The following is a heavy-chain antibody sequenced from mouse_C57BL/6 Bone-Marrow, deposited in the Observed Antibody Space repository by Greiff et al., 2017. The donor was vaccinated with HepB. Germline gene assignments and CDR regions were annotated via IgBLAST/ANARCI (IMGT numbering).Heavy chain of an antibody. J-gene: IGHJ2*01. CDR2: IHPNSGST. CDR3: ARPLIYYDYDGAY. V-gene: IGHV1-64*01. D-gene: IGHD2-4*01. Sequence: VQLQQPGAELVKPGASVKLSCKASGYTFTSYWMHWVKQRPGQGLEWIGMIHPNSGSTNYNEKFKSKATLTVDKSSSTAYMQLSSLTSEDSAVYYCARPLIYYDYDGAYWGQGTTLTVSS. CDR1: GYTFTSYW.